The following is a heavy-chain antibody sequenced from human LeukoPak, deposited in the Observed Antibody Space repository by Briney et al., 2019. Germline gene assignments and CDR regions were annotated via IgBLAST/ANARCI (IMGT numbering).Heavy chain of an antibody. CDR2: ISGSGGST. D-gene: IGHD6-19*01. Sequence: GGSLRLSYAATGFTFSNSATTWVRQTPGKGLEWVSAISGSGGSTYYADSVKGRFTISRDNSKNTLYLQMNSLRAEDTAVYYCAKGMYSSGRYYYYYMDVWGKGTTVTVSS. CDR3: AKGMYSSGRYYYYYMDV. CDR1: GFTFSNSA. J-gene: IGHJ6*03. V-gene: IGHV3-23*01.